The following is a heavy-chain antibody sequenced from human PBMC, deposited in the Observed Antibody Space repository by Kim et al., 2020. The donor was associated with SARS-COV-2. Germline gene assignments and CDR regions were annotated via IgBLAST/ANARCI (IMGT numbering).Heavy chain of an antibody. D-gene: IGHD3-10*01. CDR3: ARLLYGSGSRTFDY. Sequence: SPSFQGHVTISADKSISTAYLQWSSLKASDTAMYYCARLLYGSGSRTFDYWGQGTLVTVSS. J-gene: IGHJ4*02. V-gene: IGHV5-10-1*01.